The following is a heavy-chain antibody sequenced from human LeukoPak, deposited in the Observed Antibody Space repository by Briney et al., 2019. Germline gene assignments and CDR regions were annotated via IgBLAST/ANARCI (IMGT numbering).Heavy chain of an antibody. CDR3: ASGLRYFDLYY. J-gene: IGHJ4*02. CDR2: IYYSGST. Sequence: SSETLSLTCTVSGGSISSSSYYWGWIRQPPGKGLEWIGSIYYSGSTYYNPSLKSRVTISVDTSKNQFSLKLSSVTAADTAVYYCASGLRYFDLYYWGQRTLVTVSS. CDR1: GGSISSSSYY. D-gene: IGHD3-9*01. V-gene: IGHV4-39*07.